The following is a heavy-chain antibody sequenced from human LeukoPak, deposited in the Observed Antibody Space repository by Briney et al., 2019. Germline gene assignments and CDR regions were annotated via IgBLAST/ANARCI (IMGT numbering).Heavy chain of an antibody. J-gene: IGHJ5*02. V-gene: IGHV4-39*07. D-gene: IGHD3-22*01. CDR1: DGSISSSSYY. Sequence: SETLSLTCTVSDGSISSSSYYWGWIRRPPGKGLEWIGSIYYSGSTYYNPSLKSRVTISVDTSKNQFSLKLSSVTAADTAVYYCARGLDPAYYYYDSSGATNWFDPWGQGTLVTVSS. CDR3: ARGLDPAYYYYDSSGATNWFDP. CDR2: IYYSGST.